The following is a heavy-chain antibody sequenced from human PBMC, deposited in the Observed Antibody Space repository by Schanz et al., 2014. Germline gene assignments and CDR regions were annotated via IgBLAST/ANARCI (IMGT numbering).Heavy chain of an antibody. CDR2: ISHSGRT. CDR3: ARHLAESAAAAFDS. V-gene: IGHV4-34*01. CDR1: GGSFSGYF. D-gene: IGHD2-2*01. J-gene: IGHJ4*02. Sequence: QVPLQQWGAGLLKPSETLSLTCAVYGGSFSGYFWSWTRQSPEKGLEWIGEISHSGRTTYNPSLKSRATMPVDTSKNQFFLKLSSVAAADTAVYYCARHLAESAAAAFDSWGQGTLVAVSS.